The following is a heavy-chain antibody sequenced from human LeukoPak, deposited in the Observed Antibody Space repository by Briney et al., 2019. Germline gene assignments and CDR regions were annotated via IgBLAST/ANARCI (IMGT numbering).Heavy chain of an antibody. D-gene: IGHD2-15*01. CDR1: GGSISSSRFF. J-gene: IGHJ4*02. Sequence: SETLSLTCTVSGGSISSSRFFWAWIRQPPGKGLEWIGNINFSGTTYYIPSLKSRVTISVDTSKNQFSLKLSSVTAADTAVYYCARESIGHQAIDYWGQGTLVTVSS. CDR2: INFSGTT. V-gene: IGHV4-39*07. CDR3: ARESIGHQAIDY.